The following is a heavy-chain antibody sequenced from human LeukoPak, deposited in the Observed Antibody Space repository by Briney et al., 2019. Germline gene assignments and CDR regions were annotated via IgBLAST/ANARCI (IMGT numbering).Heavy chain of an antibody. CDR3: AKGDGDYMYYFDY. J-gene: IGHJ4*02. CDR1: GLTISSYA. CDR2: ISGSGGST. Sequence: PEGSLTLSCAASGLTISSYAMSWVRQAPGKGLEWVSAISGSGGSTYYADSVKGRFTISRDNSKNTLYLQMNSLRAEDTAVYYCAKGDGDYMYYFDYWGQGTLVTVSS. V-gene: IGHV3-23*01. D-gene: IGHD4-17*01.